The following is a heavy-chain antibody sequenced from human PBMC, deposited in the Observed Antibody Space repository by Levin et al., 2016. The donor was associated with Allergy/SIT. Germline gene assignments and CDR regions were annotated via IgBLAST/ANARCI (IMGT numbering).Heavy chain of an antibody. CDR1: GFTFSSYD. CDR3: ARGDGSGSYYNQYYYYGMDV. V-gene: IGHV3-13*04. Sequence: GSLRLSCAASGFTFSSYDMHWVRQATGKGLEWVSAIGTAGDTYYPGSVKGRFTISRENAKNSLYLQMNSLRAGDTAVYYCARGDGSGSYYNQYYYYGMDVWGQGTTVTVSS. J-gene: IGHJ6*02. D-gene: IGHD3-10*01. CDR2: IGTAGDT.